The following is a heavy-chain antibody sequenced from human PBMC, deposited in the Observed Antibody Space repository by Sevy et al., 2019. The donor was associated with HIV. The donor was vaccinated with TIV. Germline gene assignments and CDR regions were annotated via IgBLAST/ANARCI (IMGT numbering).Heavy chain of an antibody. J-gene: IGHJ6*02. CDR3: ARERFGVVNGYYYYYSMDV. V-gene: IGHV3-7*01. Sequence: GGSLRLSCAASGFTFSSYWMSWVRQAPGKGLEWVANIKQDGSEKYYVDSVKGRFTISRDNAKNSLYLQMNSLRAEDTAVYYCARERFGVVNGYYYYYSMDVWGQGTTVTVSS. CDR2: IKQDGSEK. D-gene: IGHD3-3*01. CDR1: GFTFSSYW.